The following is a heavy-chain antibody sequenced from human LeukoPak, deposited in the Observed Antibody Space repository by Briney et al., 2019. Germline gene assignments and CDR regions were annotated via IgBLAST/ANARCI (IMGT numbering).Heavy chain of an antibody. CDR2: IYTSGST. CDR3: ARVAVNYGGVDY. V-gene: IGHV4-61*02. Sequence: SETLSLTCTVSGGSISSGSYYWSWIRQPAGKGLEWIGRIYTSGSTNYNPSLKSRVTISVDTSKNQFSLKLSSVTAADTAVYYCARVAVNYGGVDYWGQGTLVTVSS. D-gene: IGHD2-15*01. CDR1: GGSISSGSYY. J-gene: IGHJ4*02.